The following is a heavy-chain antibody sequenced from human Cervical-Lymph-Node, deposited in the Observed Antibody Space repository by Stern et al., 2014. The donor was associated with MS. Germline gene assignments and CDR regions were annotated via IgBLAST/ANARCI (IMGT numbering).Heavy chain of an antibody. CDR3: ARGELLKTFYFDY. D-gene: IGHD1-26*01. J-gene: IGHJ4*02. CDR1: GYPFTSYS. CDR2: INPSGGST. Sequence: MQLVESGAEVQNPPPPPHPPCPPPGYPFTSYSMHWVRQAPGQALEWMGIINPSGGSTRYAQKFQGRVTMTRDTSTSTVYMELSSLRSEDTAVYYCARGELLKTFYFDYWGQGTLVTVSS. V-gene: IGHV1-46*01.